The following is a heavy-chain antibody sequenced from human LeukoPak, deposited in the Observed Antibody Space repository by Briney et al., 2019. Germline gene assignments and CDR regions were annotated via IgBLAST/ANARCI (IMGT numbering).Heavy chain of an antibody. Sequence: PSETLSLTCAVYGGSFSGYYWSWIRQPPGKGLEWIGYIYYSGSTNYNPSLKSRVTVSVDTSKNQFSLKLSSVTAADTAVYYCARVYSSSSVSFDIWGQGTMVTVSS. CDR2: IYYSGST. CDR3: ARVYSSSSVSFDI. V-gene: IGHV4-59*01. CDR1: GGSFSGYY. D-gene: IGHD6-6*01. J-gene: IGHJ3*02.